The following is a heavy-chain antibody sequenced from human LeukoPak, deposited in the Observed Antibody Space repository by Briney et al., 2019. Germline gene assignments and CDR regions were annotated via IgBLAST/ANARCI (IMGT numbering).Heavy chain of an antibody. V-gene: IGHV3-23*01. D-gene: IGHD6-13*01. J-gene: IGHJ5*02. CDR1: GFTFRSYA. CDR3: AKDLRIAAAGTGGWFDP. Sequence: PGGSLRLSCAASGFTFRSYAMTWVRQAPGKGLEWVSVISGSGDNTYYADSVKGRFTISRDNSKNTLSLQMNTLRADDAAVYYCAKDLRIAAAGTGGWFDPWGQGTLVTVSS. CDR2: ISGSGDNT.